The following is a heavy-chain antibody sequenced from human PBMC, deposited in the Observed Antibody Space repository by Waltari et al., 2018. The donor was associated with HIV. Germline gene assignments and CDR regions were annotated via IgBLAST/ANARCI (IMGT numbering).Heavy chain of an antibody. V-gene: IGHV3-48*02. CDR1: GFTFSDYS. D-gene: IGHD5-18*01. J-gene: IGHJ4*02. CDR3: ARGIELWSPFDY. Sequence: EVQLVESGGGLIQPGGSLRLSCAPSGFTFSDYSLNWVRQAPGKGLGWNLIISKRGRTIYYAESVKGRFTITRDNAKDSMGLQMNSLGDEDTAVYYCARGIELWSPFDYWGQGTLVTVSS. CDR2: ISKRGRTI.